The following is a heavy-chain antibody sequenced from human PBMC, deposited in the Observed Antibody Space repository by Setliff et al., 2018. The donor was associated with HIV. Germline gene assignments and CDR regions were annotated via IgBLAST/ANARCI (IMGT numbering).Heavy chain of an antibody. J-gene: IGHJ3*02. CDR1: GGSSSDNY. D-gene: IGHD6-19*01. CDR2: IYSSGTT. Sequence: SETLSLTCTFSGGSSSDNYWSWIRQPPGKGLEWIGFIYSSGTTNYNPSLKSRVTISLDTSKNQFSLKLSHVTAADTATCYCPSPGSGWYSGPFAIWGQGTLLAVS. V-gene: IGHV4-59*01. CDR3: PSPGSGWYSGPFAI.